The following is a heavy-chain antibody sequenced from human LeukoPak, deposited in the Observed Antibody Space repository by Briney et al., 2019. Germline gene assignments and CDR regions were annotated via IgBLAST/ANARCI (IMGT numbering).Heavy chain of an antibody. J-gene: IGHJ4*02. CDR3: AKGAPGDGYNFDY. V-gene: IGHV3-30*18. D-gene: IGHD5-24*01. Sequence: GRPLRLSCAASGFTFSSYGMHWVRQAPGKGLEWVAVISYDGSNKYYADSVKGRFTISRDNSKNTLYLQMNSLRAEDTAVYYCAKGAPGDGYNFDYWGQGTLVTVSS. CDR2: ISYDGSNK. CDR1: GFTFSSYG.